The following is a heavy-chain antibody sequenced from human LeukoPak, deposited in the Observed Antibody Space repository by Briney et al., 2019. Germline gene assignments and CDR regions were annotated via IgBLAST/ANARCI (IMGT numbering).Heavy chain of an antibody. D-gene: IGHD6-19*01. CDR2: ISSSSSYI. CDR1: GFTFSSYS. Sequence: GGSLRLSCAVSGFTFSSYSMNWVRQAPGKGLEWVSSISSSSSYIYYADSVKGRFTISRDNAKNSLYLQMNSLRAEDTAVYYCARDTRWLVRSPTIDYWGQGTLVTVSS. J-gene: IGHJ4*02. V-gene: IGHV3-21*01. CDR3: ARDTRWLVRSPTIDY.